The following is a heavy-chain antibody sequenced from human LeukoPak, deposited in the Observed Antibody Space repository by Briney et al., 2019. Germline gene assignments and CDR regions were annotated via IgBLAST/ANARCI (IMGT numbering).Heavy chain of an antibody. CDR2: ISGSSATI. Sequence: GGSLRLSCAASGFIFSTSGMNWVRQAPGKGLEWLSYISGSSATIYVADSVKGRFTISRDNAKNSLYLQMNSLRAEDTAVYYCARDGLRSIWLVPAAYLGQYWFDPWGQGTLVTVSS. CDR1: GFIFSTSG. D-gene: IGHD6-19*01. V-gene: IGHV3-48*04. CDR3: ARDGLRSIWLVPAAYLGQYWFDP. J-gene: IGHJ5*02.